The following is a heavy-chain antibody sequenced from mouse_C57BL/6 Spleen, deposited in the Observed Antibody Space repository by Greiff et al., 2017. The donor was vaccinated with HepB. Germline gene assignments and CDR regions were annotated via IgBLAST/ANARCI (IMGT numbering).Heavy chain of an antibody. CDR2: ISSGGSYT. V-gene: IGHV5-6*01. J-gene: IGHJ3*01. CDR3: ARHGGLYSNYDWFAY. D-gene: IGHD2-5*01. CDR1: GFTFSSYG. Sequence: EVNVVESGGDLVKPGGSLKLSCAASGFTFSSYGMSWVRQTPDKRLEWVATISSGGSYTYYPESVKGRFTISRDNAKNTLYLQMSSLKSEDTAMYYCARHGGLYSNYDWFAYWGQGTLVTVSA.